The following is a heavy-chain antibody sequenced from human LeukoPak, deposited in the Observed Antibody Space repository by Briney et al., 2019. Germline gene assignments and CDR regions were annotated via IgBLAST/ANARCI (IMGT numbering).Heavy chain of an antibody. CDR3: AREGRENDGSGYFDY. Sequence: PSETLSLTCSVSSGSISSYYWNWIRQSPGKGLEWIGYIYYTGSTRYNPSLESRVTISLDTSKNQFSLKLSTVTAADTAVYYCAREGRENDGSGYFDYWGQGTLVPVSS. J-gene: IGHJ4*02. D-gene: IGHD1-26*01. CDR2: IYYTGST. CDR1: SGSISSYY. V-gene: IGHV4-59*01.